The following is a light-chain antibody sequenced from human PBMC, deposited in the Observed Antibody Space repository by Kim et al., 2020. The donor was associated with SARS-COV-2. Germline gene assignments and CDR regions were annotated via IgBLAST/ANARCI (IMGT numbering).Light chain of an antibody. CDR2: DAS. CDR3: HQRGTWPSRT. V-gene: IGKV3-11*01. J-gene: IGKJ2*01. CDR1: QSVGTS. Sequence: EILLTQSPATLSLSPGETATLSCRASQSVGTSLVWYQQNTPQPPSLLIYDASNRGIASTANCSGSGAATAFSLTIGYLEPEDYAVFYCHQRGTWPSRTFGQGTKLEI.